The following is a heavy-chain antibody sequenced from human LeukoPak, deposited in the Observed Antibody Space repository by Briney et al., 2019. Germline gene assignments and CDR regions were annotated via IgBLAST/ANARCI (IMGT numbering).Heavy chain of an antibody. Sequence: ASVKVSCKASGGTFSSYAISWVRQAPGQGLEWIGRIIPIFGIANYAQKFQGRVTITADKSTSTAYMELSSLRSEDTAVYYCARDEEYCSSTSCSNYFDYWGQGTLVTVSS. CDR3: ARDEEYCSSTSCSNYFDY. CDR1: GGTFSSYA. V-gene: IGHV1-69*04. CDR2: IIPIFGIA. J-gene: IGHJ4*02. D-gene: IGHD2-2*01.